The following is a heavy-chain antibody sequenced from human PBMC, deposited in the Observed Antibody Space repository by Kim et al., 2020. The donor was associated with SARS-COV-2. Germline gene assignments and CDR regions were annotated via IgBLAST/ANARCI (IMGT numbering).Heavy chain of an antibody. CDR2: NT. V-gene: IGHV1-3*01. CDR3: AREAVAGSFDH. D-gene: IGHD6-19*01. Sequence: NTRYSQKCQARVSSTRDKSATTAYLELSGLRSEDTAVYYCAREAVAGSFDHWGQGTLVTVSS. J-gene: IGHJ4*02.